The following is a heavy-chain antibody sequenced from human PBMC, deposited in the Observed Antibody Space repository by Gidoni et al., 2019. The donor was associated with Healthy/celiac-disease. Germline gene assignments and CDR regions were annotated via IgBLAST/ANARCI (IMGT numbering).Heavy chain of an antibody. CDR3: ARIRGGDYVWGSYRYTPPYYYGMDV. CDR1: GFSLSTSGMC. J-gene: IGHJ6*02. CDR2: IDWDDDK. Sequence: QVTLRESGPALVKPTQTLTLTCTFSGFSLSTSGMCVSWIRQPPGKALEWLARIDWDDDKYYSTSLKTRLTISKDTSKNQVVLTMTNMDPVDTATYYCARIRGGDYVWGSYRYTPPYYYGMDVWGQGTTVTVSS. D-gene: IGHD3-16*02. V-gene: IGHV2-70*15.